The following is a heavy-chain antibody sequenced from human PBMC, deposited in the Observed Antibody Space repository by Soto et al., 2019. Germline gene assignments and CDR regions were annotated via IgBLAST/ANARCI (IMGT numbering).Heavy chain of an antibody. CDR1: GYTFTKYD. Sequence: QVQLVQSGAEVKRPGASVKVSCKASGYTFTKYDMTWMRQAPGQGLEWMGWISAYNGNPNYAQKLQGRIPMTTATSTSTAYMELRNLRSHDTAVYYCARLGVGEANFYYYAMDVWGQGTTVTVSS. D-gene: IGHD1-26*01. CDR3: ARLGVGEANFYYYAMDV. V-gene: IGHV1-18*01. J-gene: IGHJ6*02. CDR2: ISAYNGNP.